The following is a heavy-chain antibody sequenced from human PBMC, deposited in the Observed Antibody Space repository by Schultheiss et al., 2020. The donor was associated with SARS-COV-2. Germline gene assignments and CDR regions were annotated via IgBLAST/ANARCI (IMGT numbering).Heavy chain of an antibody. Sequence: SETLSLTCTVSGGSISSSSYYWGWIRQPPGKGLEWIGSIYYSGSTNYNPSLKSRVTMSVDTSKNQFSLKLSSVTAADTAVYYCARASIRYGDPEYFQHWGQGTLVTVSS. V-gene: IGHV4-39*07. CDR1: GGSISSSSYY. CDR2: IYYSGST. CDR3: ARASIRYGDPEYFQH. J-gene: IGHJ1*01. D-gene: IGHD4-17*01.